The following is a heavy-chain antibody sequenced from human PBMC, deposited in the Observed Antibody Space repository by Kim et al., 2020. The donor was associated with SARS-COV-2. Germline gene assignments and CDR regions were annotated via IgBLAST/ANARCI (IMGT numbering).Heavy chain of an antibody. CDR3: ARGLNRYYYDSSGLDY. CDR2: MNPNSGNT. Sequence: ASVKVSCKASGYTFTSYDINWVRQATGQGLEWMGWMNPNSGNTGYAQKFQGRVTMTRNTSISTAYMELSSLRSEDTAVYYCARGLNRYYYDSSGLDYWGQGTLVTVSS. V-gene: IGHV1-8*01. CDR1: GYTFTSYD. D-gene: IGHD3-22*01. J-gene: IGHJ4*02.